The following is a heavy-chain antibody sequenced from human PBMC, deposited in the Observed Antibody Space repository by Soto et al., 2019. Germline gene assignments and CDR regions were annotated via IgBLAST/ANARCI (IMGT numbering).Heavy chain of an antibody. CDR2: TYYRSKWYN. V-gene: IGHV6-1*01. J-gene: IGHJ6*02. Sequence: SETLSLTCAISRDSVSSNSAAWNWIRQSPSRGLEWLGRTYYRSKWYNDYAVSVRSRITINPDTSKNQFSLQLNSVTPEDTAVYYCARVDSSIVVVPAASGMDVWGQGTTVTVSS. CDR3: ARVDSSIVVVPAASGMDV. D-gene: IGHD2-2*01. CDR1: RDSVSSNSAA.